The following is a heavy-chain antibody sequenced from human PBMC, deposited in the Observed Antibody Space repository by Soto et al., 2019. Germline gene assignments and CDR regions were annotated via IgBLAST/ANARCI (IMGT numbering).Heavy chain of an antibody. J-gene: IGHJ4*02. CDR1: GFTFSSYW. Sequence: PGGSLRLSCAASGFTFSSYWMHWVRQAPGKGLVWVSAISGSGGSTYYADSVKGRFTISRDNSKNTLYLQMNSLRAEDTAVYYCAKVAAGLFDYWGQGTLVTVSS. D-gene: IGHD6-19*01. V-gene: IGHV3-23*01. CDR3: AKVAAGLFDY. CDR2: ISGSGGST.